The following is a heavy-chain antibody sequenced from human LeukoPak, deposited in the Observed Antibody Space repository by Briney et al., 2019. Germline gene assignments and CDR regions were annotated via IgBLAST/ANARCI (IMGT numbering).Heavy chain of an antibody. Sequence: ASVKVSCKVSGYTLTELSMHWVRQAPGKGLEWMGGFDPEDGETIYAQKFQGRVTMTEDTSTDTAYMELSSLRSEDTAVYYCATPSYCSSTSCPHDRWFDPWGQGTLVTVSP. J-gene: IGHJ5*02. V-gene: IGHV1-24*01. CDR3: ATPSYCSSTSCPHDRWFDP. CDR2: FDPEDGET. D-gene: IGHD2-2*01. CDR1: GYTLTELS.